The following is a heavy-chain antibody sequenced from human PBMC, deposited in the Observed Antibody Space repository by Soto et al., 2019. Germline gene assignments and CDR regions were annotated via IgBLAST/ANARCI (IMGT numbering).Heavy chain of an antibody. CDR3: ARVGTMVRGVIGWWFDH. CDR1: GYTFTSYD. J-gene: IGHJ5*02. Sequence: XSVKVSCKASGYTFTSYDINWVRQATGQCLEWMGWMNPNSGNTGYAQKFQGRVTMTRNTSISTAYMELSSLRSEDTAVYYCARVGTMVRGVIGWWFDHWGQGTLVTVSS. V-gene: IGHV1-8*01. D-gene: IGHD3-10*01. CDR2: MNPNSGNT.